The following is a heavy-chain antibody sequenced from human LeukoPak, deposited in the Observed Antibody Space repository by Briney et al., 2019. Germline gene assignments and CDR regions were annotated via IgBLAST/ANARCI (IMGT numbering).Heavy chain of an antibody. CDR1: GGSISSYY. Sequence: SETLSLTCTVSGGSISSYYWSWIRQPAGKGLEWIGRIYTSGSTNYNPSLKSRVTMSVDTSKNQFSLKLSSVTAADTAVYYCAREDMITFGGVNVTWGQGTLVTVSS. CDR3: AREDMITFGGVNVT. CDR2: IYTSGST. V-gene: IGHV4-4*07. J-gene: IGHJ5*02. D-gene: IGHD3-16*02.